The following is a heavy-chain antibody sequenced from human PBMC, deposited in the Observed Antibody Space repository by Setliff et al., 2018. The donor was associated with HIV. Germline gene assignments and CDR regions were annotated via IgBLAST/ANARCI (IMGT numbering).Heavy chain of an antibody. V-gene: IGHV4-31*02. Sequence: SETLSLTCTVSRGSISSGGYYWSWIRQHPERGLEWIGYIYYNGRTYYSPSLRSRVTMSVDTSRNEFSLILSSVTAADTAVYYCARLYDYYGHRLDYWGQGAQVTVSS. J-gene: IGHJ4*02. CDR2: IYYNGRT. CDR1: RGSISSGGYY. D-gene: IGHD3-10*01. CDR3: ARLYDYYGHRLDY.